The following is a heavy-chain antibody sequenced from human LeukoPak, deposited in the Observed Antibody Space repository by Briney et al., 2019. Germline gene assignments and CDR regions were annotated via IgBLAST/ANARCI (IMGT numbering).Heavy chain of an antibody. J-gene: IGHJ5*02. CDR3: ARPVAASVVVVAAFNWFDP. Sequence: ASVKVSCKASGYTFTGYYMHWVRQAPGQGLEWMGWINPNSGGTNYAQKFQGRVTMTRDTSISTAYMELGRLRSDDTAVYYCARPVAASVVVVAAFNWFDPWGQGTLVTVSS. CDR1: GYTFTGYY. V-gene: IGHV1-2*02. D-gene: IGHD2-15*01. CDR2: INPNSGGT.